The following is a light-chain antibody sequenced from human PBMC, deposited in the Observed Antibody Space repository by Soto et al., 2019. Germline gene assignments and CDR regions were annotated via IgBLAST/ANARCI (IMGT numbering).Light chain of an antibody. CDR1: QSVSSSY. CDR2: GAS. Sequence: EFVLTQSPGTLSLPPGERATLSCRASQSVSSSYLAWYQQKPGQAPRLLIYGASNRASGIPDRFSGGASGTGFTLTISRLEPEDFAVYFCQQYGGSPPFTFGQGTKVEIK. V-gene: IGKV3-20*01. J-gene: IGKJ2*01. CDR3: QQYGGSPPFT.